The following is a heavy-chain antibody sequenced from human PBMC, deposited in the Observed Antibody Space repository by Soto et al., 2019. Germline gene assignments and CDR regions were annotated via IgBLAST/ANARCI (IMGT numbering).Heavy chain of an antibody. V-gene: IGHV1-46*01. Sequence: XAVKVSCNASGYSFTSYYMHWVRQSPGQGLEWMGIINPSGGSTSYAQKFQGRVTMTRDTSTSTVYMELSSLRSEDTAVYYCASASDYDFWSGRPLDFGMDVWGQGTTVTVSS. CDR3: ASASDYDFWSGRPLDFGMDV. D-gene: IGHD3-3*01. CDR2: INPSGGST. J-gene: IGHJ6*02. CDR1: GYSFTSYY.